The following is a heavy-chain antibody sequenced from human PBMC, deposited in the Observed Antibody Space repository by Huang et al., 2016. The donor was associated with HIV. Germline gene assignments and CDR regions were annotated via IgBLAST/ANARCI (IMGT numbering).Heavy chain of an antibody. CDR1: GFTFIDFA. Sequence: EVQLLESGGGLVQPGGSLRLSCAASGFTFIDFAMSWVRQAPGKGLEWVSAMRGSGHSTYYADSVKGRFTISRDNSKNTLYLQMNKLRVEDTAVYFCAKDPSSPYGDSYFEQWSQGTLVTVSP. D-gene: IGHD4-17*01. CDR2: MRGSGHST. V-gene: IGHV3-23*01. J-gene: IGHJ4*02. CDR3: AKDPSSPYGDSYFEQ.